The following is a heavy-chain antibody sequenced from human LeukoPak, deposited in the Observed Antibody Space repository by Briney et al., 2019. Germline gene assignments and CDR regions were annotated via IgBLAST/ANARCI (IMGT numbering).Heavy chain of an antibody. Sequence: ASVTVSCTASGYTFTSYYMHWVRQAPGQGLEWMGIINPSGGSTSYAQKFQGRVTMTRDTSTSTVYMELSSLRSEDTAVYYCARVKGGSSTSPPYYYYYYGMDVWGQGTTVTVSS. CDR2: INPSGGST. V-gene: IGHV1-46*01. CDR1: GYTFTSYY. J-gene: IGHJ6*02. D-gene: IGHD6-13*01. CDR3: ARVKGGSSTSPPYYYYYYGMDV.